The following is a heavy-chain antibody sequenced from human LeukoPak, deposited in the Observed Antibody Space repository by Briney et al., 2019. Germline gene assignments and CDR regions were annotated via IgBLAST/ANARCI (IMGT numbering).Heavy chain of an antibody. V-gene: IGHV1-18*04. CDR1: GYTFTSYG. CDR3: ARVDYDILTGYYKKGYFDY. J-gene: IGHJ4*02. CDR2: ISAYNGNT. D-gene: IGHD3-9*01. Sequence: ASVKVSCKVSGYTFTSYGISWVRQAPGQGLEWMGWISAYNGNTNYAQKLQGRVTMTTDTSTSTAYMELRSLRSDDTAVYYCARVDYDILTGYYKKGYFDYWGQGTLVTVSS.